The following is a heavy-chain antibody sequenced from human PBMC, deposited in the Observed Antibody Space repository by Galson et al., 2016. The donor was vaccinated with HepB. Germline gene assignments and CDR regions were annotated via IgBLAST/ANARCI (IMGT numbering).Heavy chain of an antibody. CDR2: ISPYNGNT. CDR3: ARRVNTHMAAFDY. V-gene: IGHV1-18*01. CDR1: GYTFVDYY. D-gene: IGHD5-18*01. J-gene: IGHJ4*02. Sequence: SVKVSCKASGYTFVDYYVTWVRQAPGQGLEWMGWISPYNGNTRSAQKVQGRVTMTTDRSTTTAYLELKSLRSDDTAVYYCARRVNTHMAAFDYWGQGTLVTVSS.